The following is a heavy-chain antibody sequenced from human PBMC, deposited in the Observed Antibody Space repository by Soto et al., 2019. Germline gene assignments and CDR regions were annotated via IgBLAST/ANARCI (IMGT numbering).Heavy chain of an antibody. CDR3: ARDSGYYDFWSGYYHYYYGMDV. J-gene: IGHJ6*02. CDR1: GFTFSSYS. V-gene: IGHV3-21*01. CDR2: ISSSSSYI. Sequence: PGGSLRLSCAASGFTFSSYSMNWVRQAPGKGLEWVSSISSSSSYIYYADSVKGRFTISRDNAKNSLYLQMNSLRAEDTAVYYCARDSGYYDFWSGYYHYYYGMDVWGQGTTVTVSS. D-gene: IGHD3-3*01.